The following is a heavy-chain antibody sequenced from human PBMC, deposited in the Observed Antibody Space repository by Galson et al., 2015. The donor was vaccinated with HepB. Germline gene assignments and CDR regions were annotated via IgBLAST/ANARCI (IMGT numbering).Heavy chain of an antibody. V-gene: IGHV3-30*18. Sequence: SLRLSCAASGFTFSSYGMHWFRQAPGKGLGRVSVISYDGNNKYYADTVKGRFTISRDNSKNSLYLQMNSLGAEDSAVYYCAKGGGIWFGELETYYFDYWGQGTLVTVSS. CDR3: AKGGGIWFGELETYYFDY. J-gene: IGHJ4*02. CDR2: ISYDGNNK. D-gene: IGHD3-10*01. CDR1: GFTFSSYG.